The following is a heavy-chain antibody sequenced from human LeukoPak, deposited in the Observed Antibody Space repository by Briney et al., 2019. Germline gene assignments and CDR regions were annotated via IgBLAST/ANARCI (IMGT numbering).Heavy chain of an antibody. CDR1: GGSISSGGYS. D-gene: IGHD6-19*01. J-gene: IGHJ3*02. CDR3: ARVGWDAFDI. V-gene: IGHV4-30-2*01. Sequence: SETLSLTCAVSGGSISSGGYSWSWIRQPPGKGLEWIGYIYHSGSTYYNPSLKSRVTISVDRSKNQFSLKLSSVTAADTAVYYCARVGWDAFDIWGQGTMVTVSS. CDR2: IYHSGST.